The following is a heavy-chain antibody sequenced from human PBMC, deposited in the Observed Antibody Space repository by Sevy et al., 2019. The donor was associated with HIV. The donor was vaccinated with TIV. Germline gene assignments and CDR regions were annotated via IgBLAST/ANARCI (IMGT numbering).Heavy chain of an antibody. V-gene: IGHV3-48*02. D-gene: IGHD3-22*01. CDR2: ISYTSTTI. CDR1: GFTFNTYN. CDR3: SSSDATSWFGYYYVAMDF. Sequence: GGSLRLSCAVSGFTFNTYNMNCVRQAPGKGLEWVSYISYTSTTIYYADSVRGRFTISRDNAKNTLYLEMNSLRDVDTAVYYCSSSDATSWFGYYYVAMDFWGQGTSVTVSS. J-gene: IGHJ6*02.